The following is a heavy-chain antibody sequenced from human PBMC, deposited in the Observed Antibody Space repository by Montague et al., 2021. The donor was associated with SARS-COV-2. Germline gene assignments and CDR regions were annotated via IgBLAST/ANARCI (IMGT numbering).Heavy chain of an antibody. CDR1: GGSVSSGNYY. CDR3: ARMPMGSGSYWFDH. Sequence: SETLSLTCTVSGGSVSSGNYYWSWIRQPPGKGLEWIGYIYCSGSTNYNPSLNSRVTISVDTSKNRFSLKLRSVTAADTAVYYCARMPMGSGSYWFDHWGQGTLVTVSS. CDR2: IYCSGST. D-gene: IGHD3-10*01. J-gene: IGHJ5*02. V-gene: IGHV4-61*01.